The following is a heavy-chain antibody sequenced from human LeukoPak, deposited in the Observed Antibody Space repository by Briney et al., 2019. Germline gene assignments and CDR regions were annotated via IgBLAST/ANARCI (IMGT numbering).Heavy chain of an antibody. V-gene: IGHV4-39*07. CDR2: IYYSGST. CDR1: GGSISSSSYY. D-gene: IGHD6-19*01. J-gene: IGHJ4*02. CDR3: ASLYFWSIAVAGSVRDY. Sequence: SETLSLTCTVSGGSISSSSYYWGWIRQPPGKGLEWIGSIYYSGSTYYNPSLKSRVTISVDTSKNQFSLKLSSVTAADTAVYYCASLYFWSIAVAGSVRDYWGQGTLVTVSS.